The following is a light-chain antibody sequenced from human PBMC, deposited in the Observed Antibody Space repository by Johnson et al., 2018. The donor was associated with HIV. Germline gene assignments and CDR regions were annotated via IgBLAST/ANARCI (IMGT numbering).Light chain of an antibody. V-gene: IGLV1-51*01. CDR1: SSNIGNNY. Sequence: QSVLTQPPSVSAAPGQKVTISCSGNSSNIGNNYVSWYQHFPGTAPKLLIYDNNKRPSGIPARFSGSKSGTSATLGITGLQPGDGADYDCGIWQTSLSTGGVFGAGTKVTVL. J-gene: IGLJ1*01. CDR2: DNN. CDR3: GIWQTSLSTGGV.